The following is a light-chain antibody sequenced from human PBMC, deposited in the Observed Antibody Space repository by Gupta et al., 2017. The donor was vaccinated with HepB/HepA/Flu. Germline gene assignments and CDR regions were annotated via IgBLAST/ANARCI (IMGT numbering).Light chain of an antibody. CDR3: QQYKSYPLT. Sequence: DIQMTQSPSPPSASVEGRVTITCRARHDSNNYLAWFQQKPGKAPKSLIYDASSLPSGVPSKFSGSGSGTDFTLTISSLQPEDFATYYCQQYKSYPLTFGQGTQLEIK. CDR1: HDSNNY. V-gene: IGKV1-16*02. J-gene: IGKJ5*01. CDR2: DAS.